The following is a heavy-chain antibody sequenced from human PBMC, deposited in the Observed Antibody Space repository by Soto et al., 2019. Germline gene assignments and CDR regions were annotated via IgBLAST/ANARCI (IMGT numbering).Heavy chain of an antibody. V-gene: IGHV1-24*01. CDR2: FDPEDGET. CDR1: GYTLTELS. J-gene: IGHJ4*02. CDR3: ATDRWCSGGSCYLNFDY. Sequence: GASLKVSCKVSGYTLTELSMHWVRQAPGKGLEWMGGFDPEDGETIYAQKFQGRVTMTEDTSTDTAYMELSSLRSEDTAVYYCATDRWCSGGSCYLNFDYWGQGTLVTVSS. D-gene: IGHD2-15*01.